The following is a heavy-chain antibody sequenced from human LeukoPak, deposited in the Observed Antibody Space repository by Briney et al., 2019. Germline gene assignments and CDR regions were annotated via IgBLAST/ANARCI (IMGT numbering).Heavy chain of an antibody. D-gene: IGHD6-19*01. V-gene: IGHV4-34*01. J-gene: IGHJ5*02. CDR3: ARDVQWLQNWFDP. CDR1: GGSFSGYY. CDR2: INHSGST. Sequence: SETLSLTCAVYGGSFSGYYWSWIRQPPGKGLEWIGEINHSGSTNYNPSLKSRVTISVDTSKNQFSLKLSSVTAADTAVYYCARDVQWLQNWFDPWGQGTLVTVSS.